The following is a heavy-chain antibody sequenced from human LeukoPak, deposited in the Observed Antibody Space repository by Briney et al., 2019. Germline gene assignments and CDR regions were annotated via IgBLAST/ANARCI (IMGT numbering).Heavy chain of an antibody. Sequence: PGGSLRLSXAASGFTFSSYWMSWVRQAPGQGLECGANINQHGREKYYVDSVQGRFTISRDNAKSSLYLQMTSLRAEHTAVSFCARGDKFSGDYWGQGTLVTVSS. D-gene: IGHD2-15*01. J-gene: IGHJ4*02. CDR1: GFTFSSYW. CDR3: ARGDKFSGDY. CDR2: INQHGREK. V-gene: IGHV3-7*04.